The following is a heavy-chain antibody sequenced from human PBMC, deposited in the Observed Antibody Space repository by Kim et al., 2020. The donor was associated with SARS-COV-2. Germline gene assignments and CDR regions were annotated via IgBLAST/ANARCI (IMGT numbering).Heavy chain of an antibody. CDR1: GFTFSSYA. D-gene: IGHD1-26*01. J-gene: IGHJ6*02. V-gene: IGHV3-30*04. Sequence: GGSLRLSCAASGFTFSSYAMHWVRQAPGKGLEWVAVISYDGSNKYYADSVKGRFTISRDNSKNTLYLQMNSLRAEDMAVYYCARGNSGSYLYGMDVWGQGTTVTVSS. CDR2: ISYDGSNK. CDR3: ARGNSGSYLYGMDV.